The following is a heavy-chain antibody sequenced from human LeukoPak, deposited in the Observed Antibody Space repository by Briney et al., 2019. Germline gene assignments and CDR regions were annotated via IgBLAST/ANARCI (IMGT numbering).Heavy chain of an antibody. CDR2: ISSSGSTI. J-gene: IGHJ6*04. Sequence: PGGSLRLSCAASGFTLSSYEMNWVRQAPGKGLEWVSYISSSGSTIYYADSVKGRFTISRDNAKNSLYLQMNSLRAGDTAVYYCAALGITMIGGVWGKGTTVTISS. CDR3: AALGITMIGGV. D-gene: IGHD3-10*02. CDR1: GFTLSSYE. V-gene: IGHV3-48*03.